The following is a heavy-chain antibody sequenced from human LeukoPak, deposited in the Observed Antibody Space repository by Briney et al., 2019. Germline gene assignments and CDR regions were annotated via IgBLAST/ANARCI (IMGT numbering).Heavy chain of an antibody. CDR2: IIPISGTA. J-gene: IGHJ5*02. V-gene: IGHV1-69*13. Sequence: GASVKVSCKASGGTFSSYAISWVRQAPGQGLEWMGGIIPISGTANYAQKFQGRVTITADESTSTAYMELSSLRSEDTAVYYCARVWGIDCSSTSCSYLPHNWFDPWGQGTLVTVSS. D-gene: IGHD2-2*01. CDR3: ARVWGIDCSSTSCSYLPHNWFDP. CDR1: GGTFSSYA.